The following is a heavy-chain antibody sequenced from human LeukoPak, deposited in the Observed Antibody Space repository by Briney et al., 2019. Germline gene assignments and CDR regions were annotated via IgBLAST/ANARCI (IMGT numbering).Heavy chain of an antibody. Sequence: KTSETLSLTCAVYGGSFSGYYWSWLRQPPGKGLEWIGEINHSGSTNYNPSLKSRVTISVDTSKNQFSLKLSSVTAADTAVYYCARGGLYCSGGSCSLWLDPWGQGTLVTVSS. V-gene: IGHV4-34*01. CDR1: GGSFSGYY. J-gene: IGHJ5*02. CDR3: ARGGLYCSGGSCSLWLDP. CDR2: INHSGST. D-gene: IGHD2-15*01.